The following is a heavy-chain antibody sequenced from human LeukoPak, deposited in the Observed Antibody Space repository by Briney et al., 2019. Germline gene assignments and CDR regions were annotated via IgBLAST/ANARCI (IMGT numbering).Heavy chain of an antibody. D-gene: IGHD3-22*01. CDR1: GYTFTSYY. J-gene: IGHJ4*02. V-gene: IGHV1-46*01. CDR3: ATPRYSDNRGYYYDLTY. Sequence: GASVKVSCKASGYTFTSYYMHWVRQAPGQGLEWMGIINPSGGSTSYAQKFQGRVTMTRDTSTSTVYMELSSLRSEDTAVYYCATPRYSDNRGYYYDLTYWGQGTLVTVSS. CDR2: INPSGGST.